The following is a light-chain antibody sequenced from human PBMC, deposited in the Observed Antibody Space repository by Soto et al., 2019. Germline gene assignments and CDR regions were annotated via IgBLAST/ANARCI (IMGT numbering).Light chain of an antibody. V-gene: IGLV2-8*01. CDR2: EVN. CDR3: SSYAGSSNVI. CDR1: SSDVGGYNY. Sequence: QYALTQPPSASGSPGQSVTISCTGTSSDVGGYNYVSWYQQHPGKVPKLLIYEVNKWPSGVPDRFSGSKSGNTASLTVSGLQAEDEADYYCSSYAGSSNVIFGGGTKLTVL. J-gene: IGLJ2*01.